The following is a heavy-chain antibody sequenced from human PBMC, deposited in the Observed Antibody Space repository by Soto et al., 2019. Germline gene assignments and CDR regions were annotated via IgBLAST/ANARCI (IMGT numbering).Heavy chain of an antibody. V-gene: IGHV2-5*01. J-gene: IGHJ3*02. CDR2: IYWNDDK. CDR3: AHGSCPPIPEDAFDI. CDR1: GFPLRTSGMG. D-gene: IGHD2-2*01. Sequence: QITLKESGPTLVKPTQTLTLTCIFSGFPLRTSGMGVGWISQPPGKALEWLALIYWNDDKRYSPSVKNRLTITKDTSKNHVVLTMTNMDPGETGTYYCAHGSCPPIPEDAFDIWGQGTMVTVSS.